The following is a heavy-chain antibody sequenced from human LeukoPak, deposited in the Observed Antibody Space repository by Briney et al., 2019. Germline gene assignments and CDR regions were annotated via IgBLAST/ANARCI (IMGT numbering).Heavy chain of an antibody. J-gene: IGHJ4*02. CDR3: ARNYEFWSFDY. V-gene: IGHV1-2*02. CDR2: IYPNSGGT. CDR1: GYTFTGYY. D-gene: IGHD3-3*01. Sequence: ASVKVSCKASGYTFTGYYMHWVRQAPGQGLEWMGWIYPNSGGTNYAQKFQGRVTMTRDTSISTAYMELSRLRSDDTALYYCARNYEFWSFDYWGQGTLVIVSS.